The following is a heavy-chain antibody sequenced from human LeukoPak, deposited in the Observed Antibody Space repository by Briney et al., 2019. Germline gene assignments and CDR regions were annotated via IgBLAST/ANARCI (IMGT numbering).Heavy chain of an antibody. V-gene: IGHV3-23*01. CDR3: AKDEMGGWPPYYYYGMDV. D-gene: IGHD6-19*01. CDR2: ISGSGGST. CDR1: GFTFSSYS. Sequence: GGSLRLSCAASGFTFSSYSMNWVRQAPGKGLEGVSAISGSGGSTYYADSVKGRFTISRDNSKNTLYLQMNSLRAEDTAVYYCAKDEMGGWPPYYYYGMDVWGQGTTVTVSS. J-gene: IGHJ6*02.